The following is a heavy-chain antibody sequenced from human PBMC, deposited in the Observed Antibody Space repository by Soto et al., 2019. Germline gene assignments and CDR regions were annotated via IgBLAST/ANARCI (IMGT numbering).Heavy chain of an antibody. CDR1: GYTFTGYY. CDR2: INPNSGGT. J-gene: IGHJ6*02. D-gene: IGHD3-9*01. CDR3: ARGGLRYFDWFSNYYYYGMDV. Sequence: ASVKVSCKASGYTFTGYYMHWVRQAPGQGLEWMGWINPNSGGTNYAQKFQGWVTMTRDTSISTAYMELSRLRSDDTAVYYCARGGLRYFDWFSNYYYYGMDVWGQGTTVTV. V-gene: IGHV1-2*04.